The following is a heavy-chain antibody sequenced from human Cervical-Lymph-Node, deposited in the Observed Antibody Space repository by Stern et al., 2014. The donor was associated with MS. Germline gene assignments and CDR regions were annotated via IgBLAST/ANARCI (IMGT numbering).Heavy chain of an antibody. CDR3: AKDKHDSSGFYFSMGV. CDR2: IVPLYPVP. Sequence: QMQLVQSGAEVKKPGSSVKVSCRGSGGTFNSYAISWVRQAPGQGPEWMGGIVPLYPVPNYAQSFQGRLTITADKSTSTAYMELRSLRVEDTAVYYCAKDKHDSSGFYFSMGVWGQGTTVTVSS. D-gene: IGHD3-22*01. V-gene: IGHV1-69*17. J-gene: IGHJ6*02. CDR1: GGTFNSYA.